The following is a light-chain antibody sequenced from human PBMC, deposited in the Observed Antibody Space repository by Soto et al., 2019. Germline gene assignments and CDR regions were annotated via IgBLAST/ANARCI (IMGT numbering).Light chain of an antibody. CDR2: AAS. CDR3: QQSYSTPIS. Sequence: DIQMTQSPSSLSACVGDRVNITCRASESIGRYLHWYQQRPGKAPKVLIYAASNLQSGVPSTFSGSGSGTDFTLTISSLQPEDFATYYCQQSYSTPISFGQGTRLEIK. V-gene: IGKV1-39*01. J-gene: IGKJ5*01. CDR1: ESIGRY.